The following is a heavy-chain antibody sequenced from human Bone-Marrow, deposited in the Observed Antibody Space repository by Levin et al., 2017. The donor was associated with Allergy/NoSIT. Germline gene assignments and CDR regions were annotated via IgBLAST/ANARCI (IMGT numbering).Heavy chain of an antibody. J-gene: IGHJ4*02. V-gene: IGHV1-69*06. CDR2: IVPIFGTT. Sequence: PGESLKISCKASGGIFSTYVISWVRQAPGQGLEWMGGIVPIFGTTHYAQKLQGRITITADKSTSTAYMELSRLRSEDTAVYYCAGSSSGTGQFDHWGQGTLVTVSS. D-gene: IGHD6-6*01. CDR1: GGIFSTYV. CDR3: AGSSSGTGQFDH.